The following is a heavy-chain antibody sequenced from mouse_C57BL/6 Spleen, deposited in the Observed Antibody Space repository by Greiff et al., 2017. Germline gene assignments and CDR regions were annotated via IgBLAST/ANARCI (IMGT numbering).Heavy chain of an antibody. D-gene: IGHD2-4*01. V-gene: IGHV5-4*01. J-gene: IGHJ2*01. Sequence: EVQGVESGGGLVKPGGSLKLSCAASGFTFSSYAMSWVRQTPEKRLEWVATISDGGSYTYYPDNVKGRFTISRDNAKNNLYLQMSHLKSEDTAMYYCAREPYYDYNYFDYWGQGTTLTVSS. CDR3: AREPYYDYNYFDY. CDR2: ISDGGSYT. CDR1: GFTFSSYA.